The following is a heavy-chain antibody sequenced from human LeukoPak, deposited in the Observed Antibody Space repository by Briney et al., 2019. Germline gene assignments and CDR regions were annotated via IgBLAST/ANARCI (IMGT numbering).Heavy chain of an antibody. V-gene: IGHV1-69*13. Sequence: GASVKVSCKASGGTFSSYAISWVRQAPGQWLGWMGGIIPIFGTANYAQKFQGRVTITADESTSTAYMELSSLRSEDTAVYYCARDEVAAAGTRFDPWGQGTLVTVSS. D-gene: IGHD6-13*01. J-gene: IGHJ5*02. CDR3: ARDEVAAAGTRFDP. CDR1: GGTFSSYA. CDR2: IIPIFGTA.